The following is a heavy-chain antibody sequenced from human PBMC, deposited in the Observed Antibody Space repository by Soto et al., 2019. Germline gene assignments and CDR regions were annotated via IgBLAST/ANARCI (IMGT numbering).Heavy chain of an antibody. CDR2: VSTNGAT. Sequence: LSLTCAVSDDFISSYYWNWIRQPAGKGLEWIGRVSTNGATNYNPSLESRVTMSVDTSKNQFSLKLTSVTAADTAVYFCARADYEILTGSYAMDVWGQGTTVTVSS. CDR3: ARADYEILTGSYAMDV. CDR1: DDFISSYY. D-gene: IGHD3-9*01. V-gene: IGHV4-4*07. J-gene: IGHJ6*02.